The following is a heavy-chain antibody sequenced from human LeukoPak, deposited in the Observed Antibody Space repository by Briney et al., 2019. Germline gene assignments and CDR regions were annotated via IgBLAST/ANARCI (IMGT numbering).Heavy chain of an antibody. D-gene: IGHD2-2*01. J-gene: IGHJ5*02. CDR2: MNPNSGNT. Sequence: ASVKVSCKASGYTFTSYDNNWVRQATGQGLEWMGWMNPNSGNTGYAQKFQGRVTMTRNTSISTAYMELSSLRSEDTAVYYCARVLGYCSSTSCYEDLNWFDPWGQGTLVTVSS. CDR1: GYTFTSYD. CDR3: ARVLGYCSSTSCYEDLNWFDP. V-gene: IGHV1-8*01.